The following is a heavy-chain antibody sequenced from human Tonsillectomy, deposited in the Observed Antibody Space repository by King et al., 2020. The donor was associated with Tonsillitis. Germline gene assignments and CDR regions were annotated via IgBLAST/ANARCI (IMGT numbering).Heavy chain of an antibody. J-gene: IGHJ4*02. V-gene: IGHV4-39*07. D-gene: IGHD1-26*01. CDR3: ARVGGSGSQHNDY. Sequence: QLQESGPGLVKPSETLSLTCTVSGGSISSSSHYWGWIRQPPGTGLEWIATIHYSGSTYYNPSLKSRVTMSVDTSKNQFSLKLSSVTAADPAVYYCARVGGSGSQHNDYWGQGTLVTVSS. CDR2: IHYSGST. CDR1: GGSISSSSHY.